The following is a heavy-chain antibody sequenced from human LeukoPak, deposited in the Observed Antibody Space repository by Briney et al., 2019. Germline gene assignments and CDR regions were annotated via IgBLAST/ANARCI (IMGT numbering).Heavy chain of an antibody. D-gene: IGHD2-21*02. J-gene: IGHJ4*02. Sequence: GGSLRLSCAASGFTFDSYGMSWVRQSPGKGLEWVSSITSSSGNTYYADSVKGRFTIPRDNSKNTLYLQMNSLRAEDTAVYYCAKDGTGCGGDCYSDYWGQGTLVTVSS. CDR1: GFTFDSYG. CDR2: ITSSSGNT. CDR3: AKDGTGCGGDCYSDY. V-gene: IGHV3-23*01.